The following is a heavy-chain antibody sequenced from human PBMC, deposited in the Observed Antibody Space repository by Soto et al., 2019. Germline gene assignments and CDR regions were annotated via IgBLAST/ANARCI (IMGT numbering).Heavy chain of an antibody. CDR1: GYTLTRYY. J-gene: IGHJ5*02. V-gene: IGHV1-8*01. CDR2: MNPNRGNT. CDR3: ARANFYNWHDDRFDP. D-gene: IGHD1-1*01. Sequence: GAAVKVSLKASGYTLTRYYINWVRQATGKGLEWMGWMNPNRGNTGYAQKFQGRVTMTRNTSISTAYMELSSLRSEDTAVYYCARANFYNWHDDRFDPWGQGTLVTVSS.